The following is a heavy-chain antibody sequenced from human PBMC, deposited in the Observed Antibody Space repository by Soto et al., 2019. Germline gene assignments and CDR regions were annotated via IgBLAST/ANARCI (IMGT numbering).Heavy chain of an antibody. V-gene: IGHV3-74*01. CDR3: ARGLRNYYGVDV. D-gene: IGHD4-17*01. J-gene: IGHJ6*02. CDR1: GFTFSDYW. Sequence: EVQLVESGGGLVQPGGSLRLSCVASGFTFSDYWMHWVLQAPGKGLVWASRIKFDGSFTSHADSVKGWFTISRDNARNTVHLQLDSLRAEDTGVYYCARGLRNYYGVDVWGQGTTVTVSS. CDR2: IKFDGSFT.